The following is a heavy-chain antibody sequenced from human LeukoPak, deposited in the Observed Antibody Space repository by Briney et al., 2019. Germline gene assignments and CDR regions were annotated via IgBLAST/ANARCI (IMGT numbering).Heavy chain of an antibody. CDR3: ARLYQGGY. CDR1: GFTFSDHY. V-gene: IGHV3-72*01. Sequence: PGGSLRLSCAASGFTFSDHYMGWVRQAPGKGLEWVGRIRNKARSYTTEYAASVKGRFTISRDDSKNSVYLQMNSLKTEDTAVYYCARLYQGGYWGQGTLVIVSS. J-gene: IGHJ4*02. D-gene: IGHD2-8*01. CDR2: IRNKARSYTT.